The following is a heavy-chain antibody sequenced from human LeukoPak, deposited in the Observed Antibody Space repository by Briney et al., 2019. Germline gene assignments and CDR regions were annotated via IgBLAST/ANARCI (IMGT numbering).Heavy chain of an antibody. CDR3: GRATSGWPIDY. D-gene: IGHD6-19*01. CDR2: IQYTGNT. V-gene: IGHV4-31*03. J-gene: IGHJ4*02. Sequence: PSETLSLTCTVSGGSISSGDYYWSWIRHHPEKGLEWIGFIQYTGNTYYNPSLKSRVTISVDTSKNQFSLKVNSVTAADTAVYYCGRATSGWPIDYWGQGTLVTVSS. CDR1: GGSISSGDYY.